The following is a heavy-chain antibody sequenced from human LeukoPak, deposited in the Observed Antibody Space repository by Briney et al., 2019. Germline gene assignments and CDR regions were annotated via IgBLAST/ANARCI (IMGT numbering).Heavy chain of an antibody. D-gene: IGHD3-9*01. J-gene: IGHJ4*02. Sequence: ASVKVSCKASGYTFTSYGISWVRQAPGQGLEWMGWISAYNGNTNYAQKLQGRVTMTTDTSTSTAYMELRSLRSDDTAVYYCARDYRHHISTGSDELDYWGQGTLVTVSS. CDR2: ISAYNGNT. CDR3: ARDYRHHISTGSDELDY. V-gene: IGHV1-18*01. CDR1: GYTFTSYG.